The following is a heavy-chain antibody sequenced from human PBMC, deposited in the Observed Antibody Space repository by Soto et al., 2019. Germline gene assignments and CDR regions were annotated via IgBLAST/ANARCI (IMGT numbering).Heavy chain of an antibody. V-gene: IGHV4-4*02. J-gene: IGHJ6*02. D-gene: IGHD7-27*01. CDR3: PLTRGGLFIMDV. Sequence: QVQLQESGPGLVKPSGTLSLTCTVSGGSISETTWWSWFRQPPGKGLEWIGDISHSGGANYNPSLKSRVTMSVDRSKNQISLILTSVTAADTAVYYCPLTRGGLFIMDVWGQGTTVTVSS. CDR1: GGSISETTW. CDR2: ISHSGGA.